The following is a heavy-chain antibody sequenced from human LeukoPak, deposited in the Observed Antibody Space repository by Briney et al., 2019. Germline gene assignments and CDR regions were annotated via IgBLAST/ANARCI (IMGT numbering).Heavy chain of an antibody. CDR3: AGASRLGGSGSYLVY. J-gene: IGHJ4*02. Sequence: SETLSLTCTVSGGSISSYYWSWIRQPPGKGLEWIGYIYYSGSTNYNPSLKSRVTISVDTSKNQFSLKLSSVAAADTAVYYCAGASRLGGSGSYLVYWGQGTLVTVSS. CDR1: GGSISSYY. D-gene: IGHD3-10*01. V-gene: IGHV4-59*01. CDR2: IYYSGST.